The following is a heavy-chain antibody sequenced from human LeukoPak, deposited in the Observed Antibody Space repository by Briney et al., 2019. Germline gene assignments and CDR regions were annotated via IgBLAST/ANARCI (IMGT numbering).Heavy chain of an antibody. J-gene: IGHJ4*02. D-gene: IGHD3-16*01. Sequence: GGSLRLSCAASGFTFSSYAMSWVRQAPGKGLEWVSVISGSGATTYYANSVRGRFTISRDSSKNTLYLQMDSLRTEDTAVYYCANGPMITFGGLTEREFDYWGQGTLVTVSS. V-gene: IGHV3-23*01. CDR2: ISGSGATT. CDR1: GFTFSSYA. CDR3: ANGPMITFGGLTEREFDY.